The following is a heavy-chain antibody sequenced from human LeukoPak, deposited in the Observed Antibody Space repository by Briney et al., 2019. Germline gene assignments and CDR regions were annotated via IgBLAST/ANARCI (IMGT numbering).Heavy chain of an antibody. V-gene: IGHV3-53*01. D-gene: IGHD5/OR15-5a*01. J-gene: IGHJ3*02. CDR1: GFTVSSNY. CDR3: AKHRLRAFDI. Sequence: GGSLRLSCAASGFTVSSNYMSWVRQAPGKGLEWVSVIYSGGTTYYADSVKGRFTISRDNSKNTLYLQMNSLRAEDTAVYYCAKHRLRAFDIWGQGTMVTVSS. CDR2: IYSGGTT.